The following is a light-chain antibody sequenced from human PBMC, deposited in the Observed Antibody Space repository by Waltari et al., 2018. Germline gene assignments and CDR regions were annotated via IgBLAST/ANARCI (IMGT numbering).Light chain of an antibody. CDR2: SAT. Sequence: QTVVTQEPSLTVSPGGTVTLTCASSTGPVTSGYFPNWFQLKPGQAPRALVYSATNKHPWTPARFSGCLVGGKAVLTRAGVQPEDEAEYYGLLYSGGAQHDGFGAGTKVFVL. V-gene: IGLV7-43*01. CDR3: LLYSGGAQHDG. CDR1: TGPVTSGYF. J-gene: IGLJ1*01.